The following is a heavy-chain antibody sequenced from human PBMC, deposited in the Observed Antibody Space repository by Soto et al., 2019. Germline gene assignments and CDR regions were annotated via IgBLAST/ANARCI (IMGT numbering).Heavy chain of an antibody. V-gene: IGHV3-11*01. CDR3: ARRIGSGWIDY. J-gene: IGHJ4*02. CDR2: ISSSGGRT. D-gene: IGHD6-19*01. CDR1: GFTFIDNY. Sequence: PGGSLRLSCAASGFTFIDNYMSWIRQAPGKGLEWVSYISSSGGRTHDADSVKGRFTISRDNAKNSLYLQMNSLRAEDTAVYYCARRIGSGWIDYWGQGTLVTVSS.